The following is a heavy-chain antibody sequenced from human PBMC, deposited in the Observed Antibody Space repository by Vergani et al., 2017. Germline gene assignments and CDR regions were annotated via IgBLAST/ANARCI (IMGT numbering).Heavy chain of an antibody. J-gene: IGHJ4*02. V-gene: IGHV4-61*01. CDR2: INHSGST. D-gene: IGHD2-15*01. CDR3: ARGRADCSGGSCYSGDGDY. Sequence: QVQLQESGPGLVKPSETLSLTCTVSGGSVSSGSYYWSWIRQPPGKGLEWIGEINHSGSTNYNPSLKSRVTISVDTSKNQFSLKLSSVTAADTAVYYCARGRADCSGGSCYSGDGDYWGQGTLVTVSS. CDR1: GGSVSSGSYY.